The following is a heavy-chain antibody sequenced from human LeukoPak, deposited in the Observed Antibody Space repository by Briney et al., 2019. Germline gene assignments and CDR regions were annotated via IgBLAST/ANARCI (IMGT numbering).Heavy chain of an antibody. CDR1: GASISSSF. J-gene: IGHJ1*01. Sequence: SETLSLTCTVSGASISSSFWSWIRQPPGKGLEYMGYIYYTGSTNYSPSLRSRATISVDTSRNQVSLRLNSVTAADTAMYYCASVRAGFSKLAEYIENWGQGTLVTVSA. V-gene: IGHV4-59*01. CDR3: ASVRAGFSKLAEYIEN. D-gene: IGHD3-3*01. CDR2: IYYTGST.